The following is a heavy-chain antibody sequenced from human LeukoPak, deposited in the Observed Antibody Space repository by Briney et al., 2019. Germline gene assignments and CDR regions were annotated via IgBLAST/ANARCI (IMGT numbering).Heavy chain of an antibody. J-gene: IGHJ3*02. CDR2: IGCDGGYT. V-gene: IGHV3-74*01. Sequence: GGSLRLSCAASGFTFSSYWMHWVRQAPGKGLVWVSRIGCDGGYTTYADSVKGRFTISRDNAKNTLYLQMNSLRDEDTAVYYCASGNSHAFDIWGQGTMVSVSS. CDR1: GFTFSSYW. CDR3: ASGNSHAFDI.